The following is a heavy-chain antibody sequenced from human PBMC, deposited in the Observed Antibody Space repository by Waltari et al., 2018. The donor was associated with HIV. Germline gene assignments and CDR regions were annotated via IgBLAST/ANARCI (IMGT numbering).Heavy chain of an antibody. CDR2: ISSGSSFI. Sequence: EVQLVESGGGLVKLGGSLRLSCAGSGFTFSSFSMNGVRQAPGKGLEWVASISSGSSFIDYADSVKGRFTISRDNSKNSLYLQMKSLRVEDTALYYCARALTNFGGFWGQGTLVTVSS. J-gene: IGHJ4*02. CDR1: GFTFSSFS. D-gene: IGHD4-17*01. CDR3: ARALTNFGGF. V-gene: IGHV3-21*01.